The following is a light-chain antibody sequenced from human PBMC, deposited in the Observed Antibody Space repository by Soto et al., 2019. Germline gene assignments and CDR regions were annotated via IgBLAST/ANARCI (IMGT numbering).Light chain of an antibody. Sequence: QSALTKPASVSGSPGQSIPISCTGTSSDVGGYNYVSWYQQHPGKAPKLMIYDVSNRPSGVSNRFSGSKSGNTASLTISGLQAEDEADYYCSSYTSSSTLNVFGTGTKV. J-gene: IGLJ1*01. V-gene: IGLV2-14*01. CDR3: SSYTSSSTLNV. CDR2: DVS. CDR1: SSDVGGYNY.